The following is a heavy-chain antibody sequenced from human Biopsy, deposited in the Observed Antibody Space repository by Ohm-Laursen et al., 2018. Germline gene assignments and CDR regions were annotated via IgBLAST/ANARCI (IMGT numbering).Heavy chain of an antibody. CDR3: TSVPCSRATCSAG. V-gene: IGHV3-15*01. Sequence: SLRLSCAASGFIFSNAWMTWVRQAPGKGLEWVGRIKTKADGGTTDYAAPVKGRFIISRDDSEDTLYLQMSSLQIEDTAIYYCTSVPCSRATCSAGWGQGALVIVSS. D-gene: IGHD5-24*01. CDR2: IKTKADGGTT. J-gene: IGHJ4*02. CDR1: GFIFSNAW.